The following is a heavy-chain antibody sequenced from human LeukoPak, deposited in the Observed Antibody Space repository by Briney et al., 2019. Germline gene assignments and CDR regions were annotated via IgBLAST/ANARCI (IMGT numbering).Heavy chain of an antibody. CDR1: GFTFSSYA. Sequence: PGGSLRLSCAASGFTFSSYAMSWVRQAPGKGLEWVSSVRGSGGYTYYAGSVKGRFTISRDNSKNTLYLQMNSLRAEDTAIYYCAKVRPNYYDSSGHYYRRDGDYWGQGTLVTVSS. V-gene: IGHV3-23*01. CDR3: AKVRPNYYDSSGHYYRRDGDY. J-gene: IGHJ4*02. CDR2: VRGSGGYT. D-gene: IGHD3-22*01.